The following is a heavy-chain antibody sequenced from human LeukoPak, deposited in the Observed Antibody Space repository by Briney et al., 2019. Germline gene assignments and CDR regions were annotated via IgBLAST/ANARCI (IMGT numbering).Heavy chain of an antibody. D-gene: IGHD2-21*01. CDR2: INHSGST. V-gene: IGHV4-34*01. CDR1: GGSFSGYY. J-gene: IGHJ3*02. CDR3: ARAPSGHMLFRQNDAFDI. Sequence: KSSETLSLTCAVYGGSFSGYYWSWIRQPPGKGLEWIGEINHSGSTNYNPSLKSRVTISVDTSKNQFSLKLSSVTAADTAVYYCARAPSGHMLFRQNDAFDIWGQGTMVTVSS.